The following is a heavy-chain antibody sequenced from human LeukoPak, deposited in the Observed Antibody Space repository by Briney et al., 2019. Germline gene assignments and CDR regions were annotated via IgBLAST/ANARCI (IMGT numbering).Heavy chain of an antibody. CDR3: ARRLATLYYYDSSGYYEFDY. D-gene: IGHD3-22*01. Sequence: GSLRLSCAASGFTFSSYAMSWIRQPPGKGLEWIGSIYYSGSTYYSPSLKSRVTISVDTSKNQFSLKLSSVTAADTAVYYCARRLATLYYYDSSGYYEFDYWGQGTLVTVSS. J-gene: IGHJ4*02. CDR1: GFTFSSYA. V-gene: IGHV4-39*01. CDR2: IYYSGST.